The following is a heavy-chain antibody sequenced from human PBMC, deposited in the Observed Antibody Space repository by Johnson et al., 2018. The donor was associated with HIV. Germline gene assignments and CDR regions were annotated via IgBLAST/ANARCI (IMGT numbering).Heavy chain of an antibody. CDR1: GFMFGTYW. CDR3: ARDRSDIFAFDI. J-gene: IGHJ3*02. V-gene: IGHV3-7*01. D-gene: IGHD1-26*01. Sequence: VQLVESGGGLVQPGGSRRLSCAASGFMFGTYWMSWVRQGPGKGLEWVGNINHDGSEKYYVESVKGRFTISRDNAKNSLYLQMNSLRAEDTAVYYCARDRSDIFAFDIWGQGTMVTVSS. CDR2: INHDGSEK.